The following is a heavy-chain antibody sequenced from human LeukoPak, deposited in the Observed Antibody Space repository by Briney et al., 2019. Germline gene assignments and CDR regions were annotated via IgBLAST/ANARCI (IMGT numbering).Heavy chain of an antibody. CDR2: IIPIFGTA. CDR3: ARGDYDFWSGEVPYYYYYMDV. J-gene: IGHJ6*03. D-gene: IGHD3-3*01. CDR1: GYTFTSYA. Sequence: SVKVSCKASGYTFTSYAISWVRQAPGQGLEWMGGIIPIFGTANYAQKFQGRVTITADESTSTAYMELSSLRSEDTAVYYCARGDYDFWSGEVPYYYYYMDVWGKGTTVTVSS. V-gene: IGHV1-69*13.